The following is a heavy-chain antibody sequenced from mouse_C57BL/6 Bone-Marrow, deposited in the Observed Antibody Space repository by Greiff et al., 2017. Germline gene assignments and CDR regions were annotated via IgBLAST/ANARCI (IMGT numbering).Heavy chain of an antibody. J-gene: IGHJ3*01. CDR1: GFNIKDYY. CDR3: TTEWIYYGNYAWFAY. D-gene: IGHD2-1*01. V-gene: IGHV14-1*01. Sequence: VQLQQSGAELVRPGASVKLSCTASGFNIKDYYMHWVKQRPEQGLEWIGRIDPEAGDTESAPKFQGKATMTADTSSTTDYLQLSSLTSEDTAVYYCTTEWIYYGNYAWFAYWGQGTLVTVSA. CDR2: IDPEAGDT.